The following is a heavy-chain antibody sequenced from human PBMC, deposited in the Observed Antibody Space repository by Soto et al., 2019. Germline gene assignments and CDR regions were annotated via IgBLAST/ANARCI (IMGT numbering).Heavy chain of an antibody. Sequence: PGGSLRLSCAASGLTFSSYSMNWVRQAPGKGLEWVSYISSSSSTILYADSVKGRFTTSRDNAKNTLYLQMNSLRAEDTAVYYCARDPNSRGIIQLDKPLDDAFEIWGQGTMVTVSS. CDR2: ISSSSSTI. J-gene: IGHJ3*02. CDR1: GLTFSSYS. CDR3: ARDPNSRGIIQLDKPLDDAFEI. D-gene: IGHD1-1*01. V-gene: IGHV3-48*04.